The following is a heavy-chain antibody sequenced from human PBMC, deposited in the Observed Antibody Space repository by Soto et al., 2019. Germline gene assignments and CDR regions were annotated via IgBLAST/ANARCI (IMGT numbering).Heavy chain of an antibody. CDR3: ARGRDGDY. J-gene: IGHJ4*02. D-gene: IGHD6-6*01. Sequence: QVHLVQSGAEVKKPGASVKVSCKGSGYTFTTYGITWVRQAPGQGLEWMGWISAHNGNTNYAQKLQGRVTVTRDTSTSTAYMELRSLRSDDAAVYYCARGRDGDYWGQGALVTVSS. CDR2: ISAHNGNT. CDR1: GYTFTTYG. V-gene: IGHV1-18*01.